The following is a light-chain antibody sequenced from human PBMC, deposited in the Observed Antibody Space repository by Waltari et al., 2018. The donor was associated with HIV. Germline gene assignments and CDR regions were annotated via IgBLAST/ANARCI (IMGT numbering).Light chain of an antibody. CDR3: SSYTANSRI. V-gene: IGLV2-14*03. J-gene: IGLJ2*01. CDR1: SSAVGGHNS. CDR2: DVS. Sequence: QSALTPPPSVSGSLGQSITISCTGTSSAVGGHNSVSWYQQHPGKAPNLLISDVSNRPSGVSNRFSGSKSGNTASLTISGLQAEDEADYYCSSYTANSRIFGGGTRLTVL.